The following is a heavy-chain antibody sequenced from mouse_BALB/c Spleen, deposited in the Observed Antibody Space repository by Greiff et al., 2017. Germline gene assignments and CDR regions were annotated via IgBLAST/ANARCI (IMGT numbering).Heavy chain of an antibody. CDR1: GFTFSSYD. D-gene: IGHD4-1*01. Sequence: EVKLVESGGGLVKPGGSLKLSCAASGFTFSSYDMSWVRQTPEKRLEWVAYISSGGGSTYYPDTVKGRFTISRDNAKNTLYLQMSSLKSEDTAMYYCARHTLTGTLDYWGQGTTLTVSS. CDR3: ARHTLTGTLDY. CDR2: ISSGGGST. J-gene: IGHJ2*01. V-gene: IGHV5-12-1*01.